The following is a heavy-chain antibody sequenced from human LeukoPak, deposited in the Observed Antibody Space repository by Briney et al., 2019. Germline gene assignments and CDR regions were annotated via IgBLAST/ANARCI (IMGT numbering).Heavy chain of an antibody. CDR3: ARGTGADYYDSSGFFDY. J-gene: IGHJ4*02. V-gene: IGHV1-69*13. D-gene: IGHD3-22*01. CDR1: GGTFSIYA. Sequence: ASVKVSCKASGGTFSIYAISWVRQAPGQGLEWMGGIIPIFGTANYAQKFQGRVTITADESASTAYMELSSLRSEDTAVYYCARGTGADYYDSSGFFDYWGQGTLVTVSS. CDR2: IIPIFGTA.